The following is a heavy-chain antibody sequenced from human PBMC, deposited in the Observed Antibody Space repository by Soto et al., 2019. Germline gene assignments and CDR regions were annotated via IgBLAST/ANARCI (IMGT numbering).Heavy chain of an antibody. CDR3: AKALGYCSGGSCQDDDY. CDR2: ISLNSGSI. J-gene: IGHJ4*02. Sequence: EVQLVESGGGLVQPGRSLRLSCAASGFTFDDYAMHWVRQAPGKGLEWVSGISLNSGSIGYADSVKGRFTISRDNAKNSLYLQMNSLRAEDTALYYCAKALGYCSGGSCQDDDYWGQGTLVTVSS. V-gene: IGHV3-9*01. D-gene: IGHD2-15*01. CDR1: GFTFDDYA.